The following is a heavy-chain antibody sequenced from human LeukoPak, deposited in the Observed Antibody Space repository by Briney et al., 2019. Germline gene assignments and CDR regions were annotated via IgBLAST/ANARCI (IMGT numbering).Heavy chain of an antibody. CDR1: GGSMTSTNW. CDR3: SRESGAFCPFGS. Sequence: PSETLSLPSGVSGGSMTSTNWWSWIRQPPGQGLEWIGEISLTGRTNYNPSLNGRVTMSLDEPRNHPSLSLTSVTAADRAIYYGSRESGAFCPFGSRGQRTLVIVPP. V-gene: IGHV4-4*02. CDR2: ISLTGRT. J-gene: IGHJ4*02. D-gene: IGHD1-26*01.